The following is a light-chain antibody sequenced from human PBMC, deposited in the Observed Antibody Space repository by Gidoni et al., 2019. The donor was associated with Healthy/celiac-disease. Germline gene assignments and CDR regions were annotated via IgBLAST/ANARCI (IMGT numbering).Light chain of an antibody. V-gene: IGKV3-11*01. CDR2: AAS. Sequence: EIGLTKSPATLSLSPGERATLSCRASQSVSSYLAWYQQKPGQAPRLLIYAASNRATVIPARFSGSWSGTDFTLTISSLEPEDFAVYYCQQRSNWPTFGGGTKVEIK. CDR3: QQRSNWPT. J-gene: IGKJ4*01. CDR1: QSVSSY.